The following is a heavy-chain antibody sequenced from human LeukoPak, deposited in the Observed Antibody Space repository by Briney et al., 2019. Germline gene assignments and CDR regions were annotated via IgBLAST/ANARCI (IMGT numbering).Heavy chain of an antibody. J-gene: IGHJ4*02. CDR3: GSIGGGGWSCRGDY. V-gene: IGHV4-59*01. D-gene: IGHD6-19*01. CDR1: GVTISSYY. CDR2: IYYSGST. Sequence: PSQTLSLTCTVSGVTISSYYWSWIRRPPGKGLEWIGYIYYSGSTNYNPSLKNRVNISVDTLKIQFYLKLSSVTAVDTAVYYCGSIGGGGWSCRGDYWGQGTLVTVSS.